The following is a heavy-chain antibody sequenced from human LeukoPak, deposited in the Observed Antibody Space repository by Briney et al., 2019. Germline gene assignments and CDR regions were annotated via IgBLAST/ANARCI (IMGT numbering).Heavy chain of an antibody. V-gene: IGHV3-21*01. D-gene: IGHD1-26*01. CDR2: ISSSSSYI. J-gene: IGHJ3*02. CDR1: GFTFSSYS. Sequence: GGSLRLSCAASGFTFSSYSMNWVRQAPGKGLEWVSSISSSSSYIYYADSVKGRFTISRDNAKNSLYLQMNSLRAEDTAVYYCARVRGIVGAPDAFDIWGQGTMVTVSS. CDR3: ARVRGIVGAPDAFDI.